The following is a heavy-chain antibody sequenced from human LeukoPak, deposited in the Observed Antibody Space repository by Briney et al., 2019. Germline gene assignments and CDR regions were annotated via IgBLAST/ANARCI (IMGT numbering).Heavy chain of an antibody. CDR2: ISAGGGTT. Sequence: GGSLRLSCAASGFTFNNYAMSWVRQAPGKGLEWVSGISAGGGTTKYGDSVKGRFTISRDNSKSTLYVQMNNLRAEDTAIYYCARGDDLSGDYWGQGTLVTVS. V-gene: IGHV3-23*01. CDR3: ARGDDLSGDY. J-gene: IGHJ4*02. CDR1: GFTFNNYA. D-gene: IGHD3-16*01.